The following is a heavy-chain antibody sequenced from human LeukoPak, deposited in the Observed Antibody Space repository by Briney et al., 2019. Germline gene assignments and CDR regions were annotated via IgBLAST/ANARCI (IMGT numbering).Heavy chain of an antibody. J-gene: IGHJ4*02. CDR3: ARDTADFDWLTIDY. D-gene: IGHD3-9*01. CDR2: INPNSGGT. Sequence: ASVKVSCKASGGTFSSYAISWVRQAPGQGLEWMGRINPNSGGTNYAQKFQGRVTMTRDTSISTAYMELSRLRSDDTAVYYCARDTADFDWLTIDYWGQGTLVTVSS. CDR1: GGTFSSYA. V-gene: IGHV1-2*06.